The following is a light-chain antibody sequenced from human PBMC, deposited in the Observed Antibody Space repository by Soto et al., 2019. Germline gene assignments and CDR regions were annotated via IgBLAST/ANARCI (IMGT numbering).Light chain of an antibody. CDR1: QSISNY. J-gene: IGKJ5*01. V-gene: IGKV1-39*01. CDR2: AAS. CDR3: QQSYSTPIT. Sequence: DIQLTQSPSSLSASVGDRFTITCLSSQSISNYLNWYQHRPGKAPNLLIYAASSLQSGVPSRFSGSESGTDFTLTITSLQPEDSATYYCQQSYSTPITFGQGTRLEIK.